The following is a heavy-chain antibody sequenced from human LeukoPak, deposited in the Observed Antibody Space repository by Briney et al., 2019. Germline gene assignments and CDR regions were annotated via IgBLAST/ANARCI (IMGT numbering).Heavy chain of an antibody. CDR3: ARDWGDYYDSSGYFHAFDI. CDR1: GYTFTSYG. J-gene: IGHJ3*02. CDR2: ISAYNGNT. Sequence: ASVKVSCKASGYTFTSYGIGWVRQAPGQGLEWMGWISAYNGNTNYAQKLQGRVTMTTDTSTSTAYMELRSLRSDDTAVYYCARDWGDYYDSSGYFHAFDIWGQGTMVTVSS. D-gene: IGHD3-22*01. V-gene: IGHV1-18*01.